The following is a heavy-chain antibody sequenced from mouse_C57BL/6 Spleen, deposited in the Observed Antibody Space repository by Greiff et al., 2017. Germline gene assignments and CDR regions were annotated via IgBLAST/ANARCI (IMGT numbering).Heavy chain of an antibody. Sequence: QVQLQQPGAELVKPGASVKLSCTASGYTFTSYWMHWVKQRPGQGLEWIGMIHPNSGSTNYNEKFKSKATLTVDKSSSTAYMQLSSLTSEDSAVYYCARSKYEDFDVWGTGTTVTVSS. D-gene: IGHD2-14*01. CDR3: ARSKYEDFDV. V-gene: IGHV1-64*01. J-gene: IGHJ1*03. CDR2: IHPNSGST. CDR1: GYTFTSYW.